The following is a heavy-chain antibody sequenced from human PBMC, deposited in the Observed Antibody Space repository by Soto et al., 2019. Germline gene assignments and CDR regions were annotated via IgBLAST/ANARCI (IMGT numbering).Heavy chain of an antibody. CDR2: ISGSGGST. D-gene: IGHD1-20*01. J-gene: IGHJ4*02. CDR3: AKLTAYNWNNYYFDY. V-gene: IGHV3-23*01. Sequence: EVQLLESGGGLVQPGGSLRLSCAASGFTFSSYAMSWVRQAPGKGLEWVSAISGSGGSTYYADSVKSRFTISRDNSKNTLYLQMNSLRAEDTAVYYCAKLTAYNWNNYYFDYWGQGTLVTVSS. CDR1: GFTFSSYA.